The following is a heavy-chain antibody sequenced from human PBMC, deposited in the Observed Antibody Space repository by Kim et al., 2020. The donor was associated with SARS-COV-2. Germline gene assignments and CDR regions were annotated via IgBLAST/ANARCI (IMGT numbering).Heavy chain of an antibody. CDR1: GFTLSSYG. V-gene: IGHV3-30*18. D-gene: IGHD3-10*01. CDR3: AKDPRPHYYGSGSYYILDY. J-gene: IGHJ4*02. Sequence: GGSLRLSCAASGFTLSSYGMHWVRQAPGKGLEWVAVISYDGSNKYYADSVKGRFTISRDNSKNTLYLQMNSLRAEDTAVYYCAKDPRPHYYGSGSYYILDYWGQGTLVTVSS. CDR2: ISYDGSNK.